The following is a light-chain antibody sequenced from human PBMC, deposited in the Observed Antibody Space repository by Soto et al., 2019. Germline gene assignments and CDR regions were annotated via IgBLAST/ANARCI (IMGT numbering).Light chain of an antibody. Sequence: QSVLTQPASVSGSPGQSITISCTGTSSDVCGYNYVSWYQHHPGKAPKLMIYDVSNRPSGVSNRFSGSKSGNTASLTISGLQPEDEADYYCSSYTTSNIRQMVFGTGTKVTV. CDR2: DVS. CDR1: SSDVCGYNY. CDR3: SSYTTSNIRQMV. J-gene: IGLJ1*01. V-gene: IGLV2-14*03.